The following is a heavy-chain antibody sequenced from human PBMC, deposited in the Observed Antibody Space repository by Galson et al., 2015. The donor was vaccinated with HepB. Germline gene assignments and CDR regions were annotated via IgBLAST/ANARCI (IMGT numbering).Heavy chain of an antibody. CDR3: AKEADYKKPHFEY. V-gene: IGHV3-43*01. D-gene: IGHD4-11*01. Sequence: SLRLSCAASGFTFDRFTVHWVRQAPGKGLEWVSLIRGNGGHTNYADSVRGRFTISRDNWRNSLYLQMDSLGPADTGFYYCAKEADYKKPHFEYWGLGTLVSVSS. CDR1: GFTFDRFT. CDR2: IRGNGGHT. J-gene: IGHJ4*02.